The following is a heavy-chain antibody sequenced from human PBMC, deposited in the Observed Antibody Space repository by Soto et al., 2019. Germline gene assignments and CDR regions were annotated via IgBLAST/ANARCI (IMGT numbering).Heavy chain of an antibody. CDR2: IVPLFGTA. D-gene: IGHD3-3*01. V-gene: IGHV1-69*12. J-gene: IGHJ5*02. CDR1: GGTFGNTA. CDR3: ARDGDPGYAFWSGPLGGGRFDP. Sequence: QVQLVQSGAEVKEPGSSVNVSCKTSGGTFGNTAVTWVRQVPGQGLEWIGVIVPLFGTANYAQKFRGRVMITADESTSTAYMDLRSLRSDDTAIYYCARDGDPGYAFWSGPLGGGRFDPWGQGTLVTVSS.